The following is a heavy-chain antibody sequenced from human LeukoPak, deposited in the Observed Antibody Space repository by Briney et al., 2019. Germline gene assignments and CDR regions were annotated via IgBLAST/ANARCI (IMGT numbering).Heavy chain of an antibody. CDR1: GFTFTSSA. Sequence: ASVKVSCKASGFTFTSSAVQWVRQARAQRLEWIGWIVVGSGNTNYAQKFQERVTITSDISKSTAYIELNSLRSEDTAVYYFAAGTFPSNDDSFDIWGQGTMVTVSS. CDR2: IVVGSGNT. CDR3: AAGTFPSNDDSFDI. V-gene: IGHV1-58*01. D-gene: IGHD3-16*01. J-gene: IGHJ3*02.